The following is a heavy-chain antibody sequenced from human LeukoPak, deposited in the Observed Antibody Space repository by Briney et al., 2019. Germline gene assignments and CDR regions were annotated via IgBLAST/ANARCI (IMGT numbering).Heavy chain of an antibody. J-gene: IGHJ6*03. CDR1: GFTFSNAW. CDR2: IKSKTDGGTT. Sequence: GGSLRLSCAASGFTFSNAWMSWVRQAPGKGLEWVGRIKSKTDGGTTDYAAPVKGRFTISREDSKNTLYLQMNSLKTEDTAVYYCTTVRHYYYYYYMDVWGKGTTVTVSS. D-gene: IGHD6-6*01. CDR3: TTVRHYYYYYYMDV. V-gene: IGHV3-15*01.